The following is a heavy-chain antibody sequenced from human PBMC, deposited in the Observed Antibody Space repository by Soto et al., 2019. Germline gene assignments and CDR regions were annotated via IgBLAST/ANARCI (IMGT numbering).Heavy chain of an antibody. CDR3: ATGIAAAGIEYYYYYYMDV. J-gene: IGHJ6*03. V-gene: IGHV1-46*01. CDR1: GYTFTSYY. D-gene: IGHD6-13*01. CDR2: INPSGGST. Sequence: ASVKVSCKASGYTFTSYYMHWVRQAPGQGLEWMGIINPSGGSTSYAQKFQGRVTMTRDTSTSTVYMELSSLRSEDTAVYYCATGIAAAGIEYYYYYYMDVWGKGTTVTVSS.